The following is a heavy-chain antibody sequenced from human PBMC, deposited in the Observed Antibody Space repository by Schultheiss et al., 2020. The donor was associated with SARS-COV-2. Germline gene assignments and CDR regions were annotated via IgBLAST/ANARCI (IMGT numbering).Heavy chain of an antibody. D-gene: IGHD5-24*01. CDR1: GFTFSSYS. CDR3: ARDPVRDGYNYPDY. J-gene: IGHJ4*02. V-gene: IGHV3-23*01. Sequence: GGSLRLSCAASGFTFSSYSMNWVRQAPGKGLEWVSAISGSGGSTYYADSVKGRFTISRHNSKNTLYLQMNSLRAEDTAVYYCARDPVRDGYNYPDYWGQGTLVTVSS. CDR2: ISGSGGST.